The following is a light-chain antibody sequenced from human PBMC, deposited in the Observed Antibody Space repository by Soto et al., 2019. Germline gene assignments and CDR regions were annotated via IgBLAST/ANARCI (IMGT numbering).Light chain of an antibody. V-gene: IGKV1-5*01. CDR2: DAS. J-gene: IGKJ1*01. CDR1: QSISSW. CDR3: QQYNTYSGT. Sequence: IQMTQSPSTLSASVGDRITITCRASQSISSWLAWYQQKPGKAPKLLIYDASSLESGVPSRFSGSGSGTEFTLTIINLQPNDFATYYCQQYNTYSGTFGQGTKVEIK.